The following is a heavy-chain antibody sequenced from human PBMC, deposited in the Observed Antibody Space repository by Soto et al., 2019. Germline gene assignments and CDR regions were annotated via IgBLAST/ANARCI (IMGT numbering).Heavy chain of an antibody. V-gene: IGHV1-24*01. J-gene: IGHJ5*02. D-gene: IGHD6-13*01. CDR1: RYTLTQLS. CDR3: ARRQQLVLDWFDP. Sequence: ASVKVSCNVSRYTLTQLSMHLVRQAPGQGLEWMGGFDPEDGEAIYAQKIQGRVTITADESTDTAYMELSSLRSEDTAVYYCARRQQLVLDWFDPWGQGTLVTVSS. CDR2: FDPEDGEA.